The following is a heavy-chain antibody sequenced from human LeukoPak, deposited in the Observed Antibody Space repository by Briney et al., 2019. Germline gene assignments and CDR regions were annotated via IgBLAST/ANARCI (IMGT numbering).Heavy chain of an antibody. CDR3: ASSGSYDGYFQH. Sequence: PSETLSLTFAVSGSSISSYYWSWIRQPPGKGLEWIGYIYYSGITNYNPSLKSRVTISIDTTKNQFSLKLSSVTAADTAVYYCASSGSYDGYFQHWGQGTLVTVSS. CDR1: GSSISSYY. V-gene: IGHV4-59*01. D-gene: IGHD1-26*01. J-gene: IGHJ1*01. CDR2: IYYSGIT.